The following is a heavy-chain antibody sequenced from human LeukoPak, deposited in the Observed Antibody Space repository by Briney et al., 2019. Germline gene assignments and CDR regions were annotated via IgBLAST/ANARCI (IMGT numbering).Heavy chain of an antibody. CDR1: GGTFSSYA. CDR3: AREEVGYCSSTSCQYYYGMDV. CDR2: IIPIFGTA. Sequence: SVKVSCKASGGTFSSYAISWVRQAPGQGLEWMGGIIPIFGTANYAQKFQGRVTITADESTSTAYMELSSLRSEDTAVYYCAREEVGYCSSTSCQYYYGMDVWGKGTRSPSPQ. V-gene: IGHV1-69*13. D-gene: IGHD2-2*01. J-gene: IGHJ6*04.